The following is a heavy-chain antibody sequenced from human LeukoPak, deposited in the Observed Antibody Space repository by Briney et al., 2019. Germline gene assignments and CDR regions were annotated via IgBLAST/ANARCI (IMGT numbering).Heavy chain of an antibody. Sequence: GGSLRLSCAASGFTFSSHAMGWVRQAPGKGLEWVSAISSTGSTTYYADSVKGRFTISRDNSENTLYLQMNSLRAEDTAVYSCAKDREVAAAGATDSWGQGTLVTVSS. CDR3: AKDREVAAAGATDS. V-gene: IGHV3-23*01. CDR2: ISSTGSTT. J-gene: IGHJ4*02. D-gene: IGHD6-13*01. CDR1: GFTFSSHA.